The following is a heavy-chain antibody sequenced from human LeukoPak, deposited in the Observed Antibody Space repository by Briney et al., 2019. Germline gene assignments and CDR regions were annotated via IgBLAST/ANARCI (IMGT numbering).Heavy chain of an antibody. V-gene: IGHV4-4*07. CDR1: GGSISSYY. J-gene: IGHJ4*02. Sequence: SETLSLTCTVSGGSISSYYWSWIRQPAGKGLEWIGRFYTSGSSNYNPSLKSRVTMSVDTSENQFSLKLSSVTAADTAVYYCATTVGSYFDYWSQGTLVTVSS. D-gene: IGHD3-16*01. CDR3: ATTVGSYFDY. CDR2: FYTSGSS.